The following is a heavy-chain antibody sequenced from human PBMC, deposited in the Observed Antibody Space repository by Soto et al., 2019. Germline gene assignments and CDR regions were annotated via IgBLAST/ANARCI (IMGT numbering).Heavy chain of an antibody. V-gene: IGHV1-69*12. J-gene: IGHJ6*02. CDR3: AARYSGDYYSGMDV. CDR2: IIPIFGTA. D-gene: IGHD5-12*01. Sequence: QVQLVQSGAEVKKPGSSVKVSCKASGGTFSSYTISWVRQAPGQGLEWMGGIIPIFGTANYAQKFQGRVTITADESTGTGYKEVSSLRSEDTAVYYCAARYSGDYYSGMDVWGQGTTVTVSS. CDR1: GGTFSSYT.